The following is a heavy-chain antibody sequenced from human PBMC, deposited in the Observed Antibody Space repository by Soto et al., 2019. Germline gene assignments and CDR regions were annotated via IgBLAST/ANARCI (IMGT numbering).Heavy chain of an antibody. CDR3: ARDESAAGTSRGAFDI. V-gene: IGHV1-2*04. CDR2: INPNSGGT. J-gene: IGHJ3*02. CDR1: GYTFTGYY. Sequence: ASVKVSCKASGYTFTGYYMHWVRQAPGQGLEWMGWINPNSGGTNYAQKFQGWVTITRDTSINTAYMELSRLRSDDTAVYYCARDESAAGTSRGAFDIWGQGTMVTVSS. D-gene: IGHD6-13*01.